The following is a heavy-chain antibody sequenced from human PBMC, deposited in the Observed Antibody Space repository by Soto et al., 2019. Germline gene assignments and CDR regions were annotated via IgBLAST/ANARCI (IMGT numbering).Heavy chain of an antibody. CDR3: VRQGFGRLHGLVDV. V-gene: IGHV4-59*08. Sequence: PSATLSLTCPVSDDSSSSYKWSWFRQPPGRRLEWIGYIDSNGGTSYNPSLQSRVTISIDTSTKQFSLKLSSVTAADTAVYYCVRQGFGRLHGLVDVWGQGTTVT. J-gene: IGHJ6*02. CDR1: DDSSSSYK. D-gene: IGHD3-10*01. CDR2: IDSNGGT.